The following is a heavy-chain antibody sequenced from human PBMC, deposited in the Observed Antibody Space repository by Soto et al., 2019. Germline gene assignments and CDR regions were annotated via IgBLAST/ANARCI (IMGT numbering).Heavy chain of an antibody. Sequence: GGSLRLSCAASGFICSSYDMSWVRQAPGKGLEWVSTILVDGRTFYVDSVKGRFTISRDSSQNTVYLQMNSLTAGDTALYYCEKATATGGGAFEICGQGTMVTVSS. D-gene: IGHD2-8*02. CDR2: ILVDGRT. J-gene: IGHJ3*02. CDR1: GFICSSYD. V-gene: IGHV3-23*01. CDR3: EKATATGGGAFEI.